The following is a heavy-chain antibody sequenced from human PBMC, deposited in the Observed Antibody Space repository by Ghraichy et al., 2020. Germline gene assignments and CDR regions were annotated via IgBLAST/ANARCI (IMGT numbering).Heavy chain of an antibody. V-gene: IGHV4-59*01. J-gene: IGHJ4*02. Sequence: SETLSLTCNVYGGSLRSYYWSWIRQPPGKGLEWIGTIYYSGSTNYSPSLKSRVTMSVDTSKNQFSLKLSSVGAADTALYYCARWNYHGNNGYKRFDYWGQXXLXXVS. CDR1: GGSLRSYY. CDR3: ARWNYHGNNGYKRFDY. CDR2: IYYSGST. D-gene: IGHD3-22*01.